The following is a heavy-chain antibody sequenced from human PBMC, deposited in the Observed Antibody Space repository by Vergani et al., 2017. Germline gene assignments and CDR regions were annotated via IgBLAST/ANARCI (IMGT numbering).Heavy chain of an antibody. CDR2: IYYSGST. Sequence: QLQLQESGPGLVKPSETLSLTCTVSGGSISSSSYYWGWIRQPPGKGREWIGSIYYSGSTSYNPSLESRISISFETPKNQFSLRLTSVTAADTAVYYCASKRGACRAAYCHSYDFWGPGTLVGVSS. CDR3: ASKRGACRAAYCHSYDF. J-gene: IGHJ4*02. D-gene: IGHD2-15*01. CDR1: GGSISSSSYY. V-gene: IGHV4-39*01.